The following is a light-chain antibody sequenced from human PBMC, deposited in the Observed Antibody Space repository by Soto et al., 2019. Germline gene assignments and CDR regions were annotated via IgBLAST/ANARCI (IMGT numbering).Light chain of an antibody. J-gene: IGKJ2*01. Sequence: EIVLTQSPGTLSLSLGERATLSCRASQIVSTTYLAWYQQKPGQAPRLLIYGSSSRAPGIPDRFSGSGSGTDFTLTISRLEPEDFAVYYCQQYGNSPMYTFGQGTKLEIK. CDR3: QQYGNSPMYT. CDR2: GSS. CDR1: QIVSTTY. V-gene: IGKV3-20*01.